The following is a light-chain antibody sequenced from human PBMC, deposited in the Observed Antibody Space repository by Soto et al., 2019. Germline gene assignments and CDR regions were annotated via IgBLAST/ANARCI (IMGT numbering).Light chain of an antibody. J-gene: IGKJ4*01. V-gene: IGKV3-15*01. CDR2: GAS. Sequence: EIVMTQSPATLSVSPGERATLSCRASQSVSSNLAWYQQKPGQAPRLLIYGASTRATGIAARFSGSGSGTEFTLTISSPQSEDFAVYYCQQYNNWPPTFGGGTKVEIK. CDR3: QQYNNWPPT. CDR1: QSVSSN.